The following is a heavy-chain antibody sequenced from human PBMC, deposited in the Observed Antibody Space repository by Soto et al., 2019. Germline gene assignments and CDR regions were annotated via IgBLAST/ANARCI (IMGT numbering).Heavy chain of an antibody. CDR1: GGTFSSYA. CDR2: IIPIFGTA. J-gene: IGHJ6*01. V-gene: IGHV1-69*13. CDR3: AKDPGEAGDNSVMAV. D-gene: IGHD2-21*02. Sequence: SVKVSCKASGGTFSSYAISWVRQAPGQGLEWMGGIIPIFGTANYAQKFQGRVTITADESTSTAYMELSSLRSEDTAVYYCAKDPGEAGDNSVMAVRGKGTTVPGFS.